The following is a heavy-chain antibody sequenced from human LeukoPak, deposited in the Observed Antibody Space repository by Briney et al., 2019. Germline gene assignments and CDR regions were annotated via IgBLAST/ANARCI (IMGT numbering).Heavy chain of an antibody. CDR3: AKDPANVYYYDSSGQNFDP. V-gene: IGHV3-30*18. D-gene: IGHD3-22*01. CDR1: GFTFSSYG. J-gene: IGHJ5*02. Sequence: PGRSLRLSCAASGFTFSSYGMHWVRQAPGKGLEWVAVISYDGSNKYYADSVKGRFTISRDNSKNTLYLQMNSLRAEDTAVYYCAKDPANVYYYDSSGQNFDPWGQGTLVTVSS. CDR2: ISYDGSNK.